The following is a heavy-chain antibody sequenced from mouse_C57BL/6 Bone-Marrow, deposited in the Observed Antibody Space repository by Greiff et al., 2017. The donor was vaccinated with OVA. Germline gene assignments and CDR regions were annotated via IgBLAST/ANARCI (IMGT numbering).Heavy chain of an antibody. CDR3: TTVYYYGKGFPYYAMDY. D-gene: IGHD1-1*01. CDR2: IDPENGDT. J-gene: IGHJ4*01. Sequence: VQLQQSGAELVRPGASVKLSCTASGFNIKDDYMHWVKQRPEQGLEWIGWIDPENGDTEYASKFQGKATIAADTSSNTAYLQLSSLTSEDTAVYYYTTVYYYGKGFPYYAMDYWGQGTSVTVSS. V-gene: IGHV14-4*01. CDR1: GFNIKDDY.